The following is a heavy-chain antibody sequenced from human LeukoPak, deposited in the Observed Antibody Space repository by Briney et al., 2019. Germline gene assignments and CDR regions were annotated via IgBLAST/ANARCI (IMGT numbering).Heavy chain of an antibody. J-gene: IGHJ4*02. CDR3: ATAGHKGGHFRYFHY. D-gene: IGHD2/OR15-2a*01. CDR1: GYTFTSYY. Sequence: ASVKVSCKASGYTFTSYYMHWVRQAPGQGLEWMGVINPSGGGTTYAQKFQGRVTMTRDTSTSTVYMELSSLRSEDTATYYCATAGHKGGHFRYFHYWGQGTLVTVSS. V-gene: IGHV1-46*01. CDR2: INPSGGGT.